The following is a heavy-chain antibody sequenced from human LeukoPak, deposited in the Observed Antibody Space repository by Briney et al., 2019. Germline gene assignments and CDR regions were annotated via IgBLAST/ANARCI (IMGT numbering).Heavy chain of an antibody. CDR3: AKGGVSGSPPDY. Sequence: GGSLRLSCAASGXTFSNYAMSWVRQAPGKGLEWVSAISGSGGRTYYADSVKGRFTISRDNSKNTLYLHMNSLRAEDTAVNYCAKGGVSGSPPDYWGQGTLVTVSS. D-gene: IGHD3-22*01. CDR1: GXTFSNYA. CDR2: ISGSGGRT. J-gene: IGHJ4*02. V-gene: IGHV3-23*01.